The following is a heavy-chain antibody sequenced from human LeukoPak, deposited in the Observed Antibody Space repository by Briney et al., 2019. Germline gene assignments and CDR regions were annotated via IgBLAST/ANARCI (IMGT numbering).Heavy chain of an antibody. D-gene: IGHD3-22*01. CDR1: GGSISSYY. Sequence: PSETLSLTCTVSGGSISSYYWSWIRQPAGKGLEWIGRIYTSASTNYNPSLKSRVTMSVDTSKNQFSLKLSSVTAADTAVYYCAREYYYDSSGYWGFPDYWGQGTLVTVSS. CDR3: AREYYYDSSGYWGFPDY. CDR2: IYTSAST. V-gene: IGHV4-4*07. J-gene: IGHJ4*02.